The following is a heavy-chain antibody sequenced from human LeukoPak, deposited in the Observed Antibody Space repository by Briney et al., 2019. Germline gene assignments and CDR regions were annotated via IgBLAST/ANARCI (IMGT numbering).Heavy chain of an antibody. J-gene: IGHJ4*02. Sequence: GASVKVSCKASGYTFTSYYMHWVRQAPGQGLEWMGIINPSGGSTSYAQKFQGRVTMTRDTSTSTVYMELSSLKSEDTAVYYCARDLGDIVVVPVMDYWGQGTLVTVSS. V-gene: IGHV1-46*01. CDR2: INPSGGST. CDR3: ARDLGDIVVVPVMDY. CDR1: GYTFTSYY. D-gene: IGHD2-2*01.